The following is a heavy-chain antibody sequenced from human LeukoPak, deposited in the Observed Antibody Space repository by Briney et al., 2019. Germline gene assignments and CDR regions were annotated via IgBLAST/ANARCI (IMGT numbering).Heavy chain of an antibody. CDR2: ISWNSGSI. Sequence: GRSLRLSCAASGFTFDDYAMHWVRQAPGKGLEWVSGISWNSGSIGYADSVKGRFTISRDNAKNSLYLQMNSLRAEDTALYYCAKDIWFGESTRIFDYWGQGTLVTVSS. V-gene: IGHV3-9*01. CDR1: GFTFDDYA. D-gene: IGHD3-10*01. CDR3: AKDIWFGESTRIFDY. J-gene: IGHJ4*02.